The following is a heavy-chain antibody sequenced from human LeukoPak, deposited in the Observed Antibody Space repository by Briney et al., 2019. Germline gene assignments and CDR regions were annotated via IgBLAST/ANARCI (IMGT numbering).Heavy chain of an antibody. D-gene: IGHD2-15*01. V-gene: IGHV3-48*01. CDR2: ISSSGSAI. Sequence: GGSLRLSCATSGFPLSSYSINWVRQAPGKGLEWVSYISSSGSAIYYVDSVKGRFTVSRDNAKNSLFLQMNSPRAEDTAVYYCVRVKGSYFDYWGQGALVTVSS. J-gene: IGHJ4*02. CDR1: GFPLSSYS. CDR3: VRVKGSYFDY.